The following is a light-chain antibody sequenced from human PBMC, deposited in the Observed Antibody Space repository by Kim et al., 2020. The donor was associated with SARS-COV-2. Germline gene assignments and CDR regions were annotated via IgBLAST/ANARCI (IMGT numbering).Light chain of an antibody. J-gene: IGLJ1*01. CDR2: SNN. CDR1: SSNIGSNY. Sequence: ELTQPPSASGTPGQRVTISCSGSSSNIGSNYVYWYQQFLGTAPKLLIYSNNQRPSGVPDRFSGSKSGTSASLAISGLRSEDEADYYCAAWDDSLSGYVFGTGTKVTVL. CDR3: AAWDDSLSGYV. V-gene: IGLV1-47*02.